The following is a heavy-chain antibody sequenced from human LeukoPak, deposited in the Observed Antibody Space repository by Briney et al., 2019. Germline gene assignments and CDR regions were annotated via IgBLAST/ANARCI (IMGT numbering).Heavy chain of an antibody. CDR3: ARARSKWFGELSVPWLFDY. J-gene: IGHJ4*02. D-gene: IGHD3-10*01. CDR2: INHRGNT. Sequence: SETLSLTCAVYGGSFSGYYWTWIRQPPGKGLEWIGEINHRGNTNYNPSLKSRVSISVDTSKNQFSLKLSSVTAADTAVYSCARARSKWFGELSVPWLFDYWGQGGLVSVSS. CDR1: GGSFSGYY. V-gene: IGHV4-34*01.